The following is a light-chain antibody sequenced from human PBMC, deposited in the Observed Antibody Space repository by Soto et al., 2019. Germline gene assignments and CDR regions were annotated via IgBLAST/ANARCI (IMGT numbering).Light chain of an antibody. J-gene: IGKJ5*01. V-gene: IGKV3-15*01. CDR3: QQYNNWPPIT. CDR2: GAS. CDR1: QSVRSK. Sequence: ETVMTQSPATLSVSPGERATLSCRASQSVRSKLAWYQQKPGQAPRLFIYGASTRATGIPARFSGSGSGTEFTLTISSLQSEDFAIYYCQQYNNWPPITFGQGTRLEIK.